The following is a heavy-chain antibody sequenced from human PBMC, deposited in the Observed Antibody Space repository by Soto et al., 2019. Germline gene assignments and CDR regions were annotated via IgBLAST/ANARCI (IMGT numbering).Heavy chain of an antibody. CDR2: ISGSGGST. CDR3: PVSSIAARGNLGY. D-gene: IGHD6-6*01. Sequence: PGGSLRLSCAASGFTFSSYAMSWVRQAPGKGLEWVSAISGSGGSTYYADSVKGRFTISRDNSKNTLYLQMNSLRAEDTAVYYCPVSSIAARGNLGYWGQGTLVTVSS. V-gene: IGHV3-23*01. CDR1: GFTFSSYA. J-gene: IGHJ4*02.